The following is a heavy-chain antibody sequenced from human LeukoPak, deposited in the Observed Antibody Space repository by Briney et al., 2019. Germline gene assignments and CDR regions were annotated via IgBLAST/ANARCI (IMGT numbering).Heavy chain of an antibody. D-gene: IGHD6-25*01. Sequence: PGGSLRLSCAASGLXFSSYGIHWVRQARGKGLEWVAVISADGSHEYYTDSVKGRFTVSRDNSKNTLFLQMNSLRAEDTGLYYCAKDREAASTRYYFDYWGQGTLVTVSS. V-gene: IGHV3-30*18. J-gene: IGHJ4*02. CDR3: AKDREAASTRYYFDY. CDR2: ISADGSHE. CDR1: GLXFSSYG.